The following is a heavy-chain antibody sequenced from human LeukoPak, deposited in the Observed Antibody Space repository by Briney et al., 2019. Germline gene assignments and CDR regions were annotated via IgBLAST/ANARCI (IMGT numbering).Heavy chain of an antibody. J-gene: IGHJ4*02. D-gene: IGHD3-9*01. V-gene: IGHV3-23*01. CDR2: ISGSGGCT. Sequence: GGSLRLSCAASGFTFSSYGMSWVRQAPGKVLQCVSAISGSGGCTYYADSVKCRFTISRDNSKNTLYLQMNSLRAEDTAVYYCAKTSYDILTGYPWGQGTLVTVSS. CDR1: GFTFSSYG. CDR3: AKTSYDILTGYP.